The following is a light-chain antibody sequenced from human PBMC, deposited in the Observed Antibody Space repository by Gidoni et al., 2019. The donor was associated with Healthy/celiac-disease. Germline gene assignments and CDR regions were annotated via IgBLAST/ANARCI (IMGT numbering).Light chain of an antibody. CDR2: RNN. CDR1: SSNIGSNY. CDR3: AAWDDSLSGRGVV. V-gene: IGLV1-47*01. J-gene: IGLJ2*01. Sequence: QSVLTQPPSASGTPGQRVTISCSGSSSNIGSNYVYWYQQLPGTAPKLLIYRNNQRPSGVPARFSGSKSGTSASLASSVLRSEDEADYYCAAWDDSLSGRGVVFGGGTKLTVL.